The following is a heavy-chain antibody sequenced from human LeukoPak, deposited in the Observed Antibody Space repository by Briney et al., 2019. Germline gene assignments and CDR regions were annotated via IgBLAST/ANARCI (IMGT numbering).Heavy chain of an antibody. CDR1: GYTFTGYY. V-gene: IGHV1-2*02. J-gene: IGHJ4*02. Sequence: ASVKVSCKASGYTFTGYYMHWVRQAPGQGLEWMAWINPNSGGTNYAQNLQGRVTMTRDTSISTAYLELSRLRSDDTAVYYCGRLYGVYGFDYWGQGTLVTVSS. D-gene: IGHD4-17*01. CDR2: INPNSGGT. CDR3: GRLYGVYGFDY.